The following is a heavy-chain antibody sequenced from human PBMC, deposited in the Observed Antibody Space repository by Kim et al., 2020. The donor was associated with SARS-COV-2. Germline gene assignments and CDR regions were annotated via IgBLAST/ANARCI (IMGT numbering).Heavy chain of an antibody. D-gene: IGHD3-10*01. CDR3: ARGSKPTLTGAYYLDY. Sequence: GGSLRLSCAASGFTFSDYWMSWVRQAPGKGLEWVAYIKQDGSEKYYVDSVKGRFTISRDNAWNSLYLQMNSLRAEETAVYFCARGSKPTLTGAYYLDYWG. CDR1: GFTFSDYW. V-gene: IGHV3-7*01. J-gene: IGHJ4*01. CDR2: IKQDGSEK.